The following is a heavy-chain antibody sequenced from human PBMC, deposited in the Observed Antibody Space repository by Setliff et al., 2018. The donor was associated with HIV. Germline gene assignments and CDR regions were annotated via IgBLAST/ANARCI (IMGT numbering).Heavy chain of an antibody. CDR2: IIPIFGTT. CDR1: GGTFRSKG. CDR3: ARSSLAAAGLGYMDV. Sequence: ASVQVSCKASGGTFRSKGISWVRQAPGQGLEWMGGIIPIFGTTHYAQKFQGRVTITADESTSTAYMELISLRSEDTAVYYCARSSLAAAGLGYMDVWGKGTTVTVSS. D-gene: IGHD6-13*01. J-gene: IGHJ6*03. V-gene: IGHV1-69*13.